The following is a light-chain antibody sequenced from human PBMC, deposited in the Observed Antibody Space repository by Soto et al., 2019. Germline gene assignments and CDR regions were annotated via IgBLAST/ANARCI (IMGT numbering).Light chain of an antibody. J-gene: IGLJ1*01. V-gene: IGLV2-14*03. CDR2: EVT. CDR1: SSDVGGYNY. CDR3: NSYTGSNTFV. Sequence: QSALTQPASVSGSPGQSITISCTGTSSDVGGYNYVSWYQQHPGKAPKLMIFEVTNRPSEISNRFSGSGSGNTASLTISDLQAEDEAEYYCNSYTGSNTFVFGTGTKVTVL.